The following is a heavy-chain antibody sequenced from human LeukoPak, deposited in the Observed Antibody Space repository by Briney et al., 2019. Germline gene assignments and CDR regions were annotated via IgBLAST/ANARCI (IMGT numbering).Heavy chain of an antibody. D-gene: IGHD2-15*01. Sequence: PSETLSLTCTVSGGSVSSSSSYWSWIRQPPGKGLEWIGYIYYSGSTNYSPSLKSRVTISVDTSKNQFSLKLSSVTAADTAVYYCARSRIPLQGRDFDYWGQGTLVTVSS. CDR1: GGSVSSSSSY. V-gene: IGHV4-61*01. CDR3: ARSRIPLQGRDFDY. CDR2: IYYSGST. J-gene: IGHJ4*02.